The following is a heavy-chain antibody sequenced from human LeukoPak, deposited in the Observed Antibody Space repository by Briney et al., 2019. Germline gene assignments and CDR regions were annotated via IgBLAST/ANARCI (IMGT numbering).Heavy chain of an antibody. CDR3: ARIYCGGACLDAAPLSDAFDI. CDR1: GFPFSSYA. J-gene: IGHJ3*02. V-gene: IGHV3-33*01. CDR2: IWYDGTKK. Sequence: PGRSLRLSCAASGFPFSSYAMHWVRQAPGKGLEWVAVIWYDGTKKYYGDSVKGRFTTSRDNSKNTLYLQMNSLRAEDTAVYYCARIYCGGACLDAAPLSDAFDIWGQGTMVTVSS. D-gene: IGHD2-21*02.